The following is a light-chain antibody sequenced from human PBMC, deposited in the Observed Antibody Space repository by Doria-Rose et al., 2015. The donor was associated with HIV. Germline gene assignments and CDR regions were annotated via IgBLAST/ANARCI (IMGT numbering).Light chain of an antibody. J-gene: IGKJ1*01. CDR3: QQTYSSPPWT. V-gene: IGKV1-39*01. CDR1: QTVSTY. CDR2: AAS. Sequence: DIQVTQSPSSLSASIGDRVTITCRASQTVSTYLNWLQQEPGKAPKLLIYAASRLQSGVPSRLSGSGSGTDFTLTISGLQPGDFATYYCQQTYSSPPWTFGQGTKVEMK.